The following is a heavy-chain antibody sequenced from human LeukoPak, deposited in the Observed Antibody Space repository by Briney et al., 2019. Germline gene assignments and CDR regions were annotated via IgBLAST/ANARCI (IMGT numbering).Heavy chain of an antibody. CDR3: ARCGYTFSCDAFDI. Sequence: GGSLRLSCAASGFTFGSYGMHWVRQAPGKGLEWVAVIWYDGSNKYYADSVKGRFTISRDNSKNTLYLQMNSLRAEDTAVYYCARCGYTFSCDAFDIWGQGTMVTVSS. D-gene: IGHD5-12*01. J-gene: IGHJ3*02. CDR1: GFTFGSYG. V-gene: IGHV3-33*01. CDR2: IWYDGSNK.